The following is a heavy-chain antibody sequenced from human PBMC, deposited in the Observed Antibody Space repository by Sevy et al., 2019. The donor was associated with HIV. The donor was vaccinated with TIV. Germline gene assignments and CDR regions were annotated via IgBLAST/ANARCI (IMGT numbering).Heavy chain of an antibody. V-gene: IGHV3-48*03. CDR2: ISNSGTTI. D-gene: IGHD4-17*01. CDR3: ARDLPPSATTVAHFDY. CDR1: GFTFSSYE. J-gene: IGHJ4*02. Sequence: GGYLRLSCAASGFTFSSYEMNWVRQAPGKGLEWVSYISNSGTTISYSDSVRGRFSISRDNARNSRYLQMNSPRAKDTAVYYCARDLPPSATTVAHFDYWGQGTLVTVSS.